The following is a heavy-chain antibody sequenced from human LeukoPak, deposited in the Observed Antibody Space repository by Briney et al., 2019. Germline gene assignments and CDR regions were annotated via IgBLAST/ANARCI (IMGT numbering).Heavy chain of an antibody. Sequence: GGSLRLSCAASGFTFSSYWMNWARQAPGKGLEWVVSINHNGNVNYYVDSVKGRFTISRDNAKNSLYLQMNSLRAEDTAVYYCARGRSCDHWGQGTLVTVSS. CDR1: GFTFSSYW. D-gene: IGHD5-24*01. V-gene: IGHV3-7*03. CDR3: ARGRSCDH. CDR2: INHNGNVN. J-gene: IGHJ5*02.